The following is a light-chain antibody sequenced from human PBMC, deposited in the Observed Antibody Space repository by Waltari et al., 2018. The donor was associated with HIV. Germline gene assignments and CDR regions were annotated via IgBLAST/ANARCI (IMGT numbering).Light chain of an antibody. CDR2: KDT. CDR3: LSADTSVTWV. J-gene: IGLJ3*02. CDR1: ALPKQY. Sequence: SYELPQPPSVSASPGQTARITCSGDALPKQYAYWYQQKPGQAPVLVIYKDTERPSGIPERFSGSSSGTTVTLTISGVQAEDDADYYCLSADTSVTWVFGGGTKLTVL. V-gene: IGLV3-25*03.